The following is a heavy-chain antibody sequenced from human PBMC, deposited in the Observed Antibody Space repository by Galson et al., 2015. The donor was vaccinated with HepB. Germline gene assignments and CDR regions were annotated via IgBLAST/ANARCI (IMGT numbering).Heavy chain of an antibody. CDR2: IYYSGST. Sequence: SETLSLTCTVSGGSISSYYWSWIRQPPGKGLEWIGYIYYSGSTNYNPSLKSRVTISVDTSKNQFSLKLSSVTAADTAVYYCARDLYGDLDYWGQGTLVTVSS. V-gene: IGHV4-59*01. D-gene: IGHD4-17*01. CDR1: GGSISSYY. CDR3: ARDLYGDLDY. J-gene: IGHJ4*02.